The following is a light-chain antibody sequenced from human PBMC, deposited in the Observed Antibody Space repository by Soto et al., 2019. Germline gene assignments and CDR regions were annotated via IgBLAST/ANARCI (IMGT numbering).Light chain of an antibody. Sequence: EIVMTQSPTNLSVSPGEIVTLSFRASQSVISRVAWYQQKPGQAPRLLISGASTRATGTPARFIGSGSGTEFTLTISSLQSEDFAVYYCQQYNNWPPLTFGGGTKVDI. CDR2: GAS. J-gene: IGKJ4*01. CDR1: QSVISR. CDR3: QQYNNWPPLT. V-gene: IGKV3-15*01.